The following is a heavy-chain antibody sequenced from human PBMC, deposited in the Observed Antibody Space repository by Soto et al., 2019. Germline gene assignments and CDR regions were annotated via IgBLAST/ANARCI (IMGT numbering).Heavy chain of an antibody. CDR2: IYYSGST. Sequence: QLQLQESGPGLVKPSETLSLTCTVSGGSISSSSYYWGWIRQPPGKGLDWIGRIYYSGSTYYNPALMSRDAIAVDTSMNQFFPRFSSVTAADMAVYYCARLGATVTYCYFDYWGQGTLVTVSS. J-gene: IGHJ4*02. D-gene: IGHD4-4*01. CDR3: ARLGATVTYCYFDY. CDR1: GGSISSSSYY. V-gene: IGHV4-39*01.